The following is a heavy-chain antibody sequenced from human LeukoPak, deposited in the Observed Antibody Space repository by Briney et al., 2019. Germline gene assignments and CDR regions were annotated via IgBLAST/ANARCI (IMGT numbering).Heavy chain of an antibody. V-gene: IGHV4-59*01. J-gene: IGHJ4*02. Sequence: SKTLSLTCTVSTDSINAYSWSWIRQSPGKGLEWIGSTSYGVSTNYNPSVKSRVTISADTSKSQFSLRLSSVTAADTAVYYCARGRRSGTSFSFDHWGQGTLVTVSS. D-gene: IGHD2-2*01. CDR2: TSYGVST. CDR3: ARGRRSGTSFSFDH. CDR1: TDSINAYS.